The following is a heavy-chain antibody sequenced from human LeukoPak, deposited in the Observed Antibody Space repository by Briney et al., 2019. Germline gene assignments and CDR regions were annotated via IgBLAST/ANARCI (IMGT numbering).Heavy chain of an antibody. Sequence: GGSLRLSCAASGFMFSNYAMTWVRQAPGKGLEWVSSISGSGAGIYYADSVKGRFTISRDNSKNTLYLQMNSLRAEDTAVYYCARESRQWLVLGGVDYWGQGTLVTVSS. CDR1: GFMFSNYA. CDR3: ARESRQWLVLGGVDY. V-gene: IGHV3-23*01. J-gene: IGHJ4*02. CDR2: ISGSGAGI. D-gene: IGHD6-19*01.